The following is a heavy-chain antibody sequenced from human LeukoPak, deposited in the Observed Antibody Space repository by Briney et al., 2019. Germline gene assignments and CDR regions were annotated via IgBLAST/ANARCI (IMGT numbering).Heavy chain of an antibody. CDR2: IYHGGTT. V-gene: IGHV4-38-2*01. J-gene: IGHJ6*04. D-gene: IGHD2-2*01. CDR1: EFSISSGFH. Sequence: SETLSLTCVVSEFSISSGFHWGWIRQPPGKGLEWIGSIYHGGTTFYNPSLKSRVTTSVDTSKNQFSLNVNSVTAADTAVYYCARVTGGYCSSTGCYALDVWGTGTTVTVSS. CDR3: ARVTGGYCSSTGCYALDV.